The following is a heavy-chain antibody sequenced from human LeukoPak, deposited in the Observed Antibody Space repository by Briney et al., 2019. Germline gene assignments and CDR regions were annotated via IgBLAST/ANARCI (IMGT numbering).Heavy chain of an antibody. CDR2: IYYSGST. CDR1: GGSISSGGYY. Sequence: SETLSLTCTVSGGSISSGGYYWSWIRQHPGKGLEWIGYIYYSGSTYYNPSLKSRVTISVDTSKNQFSLKLSSVTAADTAVYYCARVLGGSTWFDPWGQGTLVTVSS. V-gene: IGHV4-31*03. D-gene: IGHD2-15*01. J-gene: IGHJ5*02. CDR3: ARVLGGSTWFDP.